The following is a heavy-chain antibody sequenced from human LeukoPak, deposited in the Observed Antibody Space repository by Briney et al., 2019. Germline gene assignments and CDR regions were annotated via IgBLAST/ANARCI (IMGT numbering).Heavy chain of an antibody. CDR2: ISYDGSNK. J-gene: IGHJ4*02. V-gene: IGHV3-30-3*01. Sequence: GRSLRLSCAASGFTFSSYAMHWVRQAPGKGLEWVAVISYDGSNKCYADSVKGRFTISRDNSKNTLYLQMNSLRAEDTAVYYCARDQIIHLSDYDFWGGYIGGLDYWGQGTLVTVSS. CDR3: ARDQIIHLSDYDFWGGYIGGLDY. CDR1: GFTFSSYA. D-gene: IGHD3-3*01.